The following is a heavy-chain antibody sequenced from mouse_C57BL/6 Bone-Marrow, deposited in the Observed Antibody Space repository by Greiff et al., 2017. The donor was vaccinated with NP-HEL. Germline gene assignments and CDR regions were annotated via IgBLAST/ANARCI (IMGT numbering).Heavy chain of an antibody. J-gene: IGHJ2*01. Sequence: EVMLVESGGDLVKPGGSLKLSCAASGFTFSSYGMSWVRQTPDKRLEWVATISSGGSYTYYPDSVKGRFTISRDNAKNTLYLQMSSLKSEDTAMYYCARHNYSNYFDYRGEDTTLTESS. CDR2: ISSGGSYT. CDR1: GFTFSSYG. D-gene: IGHD2-5*01. CDR3: ARHNYSNYFDY. V-gene: IGHV5-6*01.